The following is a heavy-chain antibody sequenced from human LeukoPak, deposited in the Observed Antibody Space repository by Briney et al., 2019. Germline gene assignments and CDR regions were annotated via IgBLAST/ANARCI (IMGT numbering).Heavy chain of an antibody. CDR3: ARPLNCRDGSCDSLDY. J-gene: IGHJ4*02. D-gene: IGHD2-15*01. CDR2: INPTMGGT. Sequence: SVKVSCKTCGYTFTGYYMHWVRQAPGHGLEWMGSINPTMGGTNSTQQFQGRVTMTRDTSISTTYMQLSSLKADDTAVYYCARPLNCRDGSCDSLDYWGQGTLVTVSS. CDR1: GYTFTGYY. V-gene: IGHV1-2*02.